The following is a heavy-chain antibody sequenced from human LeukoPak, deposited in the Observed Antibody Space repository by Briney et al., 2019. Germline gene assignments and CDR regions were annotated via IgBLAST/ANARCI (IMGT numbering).Heavy chain of an antibody. D-gene: IGHD2-2*01. Sequence: PGGPLRLSCAASGFTFSSYGMHWVRQAPGKGLVWVSRINSDGSSIRNADSVKGRLTISRDNAKNTLYLQMNSLRAEDTAVYYCARGSSTSYYYYGMDVWGQGTTVTVSS. CDR3: ARGSSTSYYYYGMDV. V-gene: IGHV3-74*01. J-gene: IGHJ6*02. CDR2: INSDGSSI. CDR1: GFTFSSYG.